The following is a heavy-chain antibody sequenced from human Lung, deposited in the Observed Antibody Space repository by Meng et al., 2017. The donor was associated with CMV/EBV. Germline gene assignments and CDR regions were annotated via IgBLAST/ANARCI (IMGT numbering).Heavy chain of an antibody. CDR2: IKEDGSEK. Sequence: LXCAASGFTFSNYWMTWLRQAPGRGLELVAHIKEDGSEKYFVGSVKGRFTISRDNAKNSLYLQMNSLRAEDTAVYYCARDPFIKAFDIWGQGTMVTVSS. J-gene: IGHJ3*02. CDR3: ARDPFIKAFDI. V-gene: IGHV3-7*01. CDR1: GFTFSNYW.